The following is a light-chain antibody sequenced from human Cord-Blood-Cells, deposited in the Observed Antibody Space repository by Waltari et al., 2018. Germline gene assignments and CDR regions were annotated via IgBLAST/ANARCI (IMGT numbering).Light chain of an antibody. Sequence: QSALTQPASVSGSPGPSIPLPCPGTSSRVCGYTHVSWYQQHPGKAHKLMIYEVSKRPSGVSNRFSGSKSGNTASLTISGLQAEDEADYYCSSYTSSSTYVFGTGTKVTVL. CDR3: SSYTSSSTYV. J-gene: IGLJ1*01. V-gene: IGLV2-14*01. CDR1: SSRVCGYTH. CDR2: EVS.